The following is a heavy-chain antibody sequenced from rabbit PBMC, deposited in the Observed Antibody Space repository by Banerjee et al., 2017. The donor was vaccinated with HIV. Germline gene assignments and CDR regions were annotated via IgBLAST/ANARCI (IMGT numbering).Heavy chain of an antibody. D-gene: IGHD4-1*01. V-gene: IGHV1S40*01. Sequence: QSLEESGGDLVKPGASLTLTCTASGFSFSSSYHMCWVRQAPGKGLEWIACIYVDSSGTTYYASWAKGRFTITRNTSLNTVTLQMTSLTAADTATYFCARDLAGVIGWNFGLWGQGTLVTVS. CDR3: ARDLAGVIGWNFGL. CDR1: GFSFSSSYH. J-gene: IGHJ4*01. CDR2: IYVDSSGTT.